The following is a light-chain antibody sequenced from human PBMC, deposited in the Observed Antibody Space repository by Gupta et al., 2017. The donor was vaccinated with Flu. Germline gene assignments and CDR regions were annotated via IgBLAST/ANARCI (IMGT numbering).Light chain of an antibody. CDR1: QSVSTN. CDR3: QQYNNWPRT. Sequence: PATLSVSPGDRATLSCRTSQSVSTNLAWYQQRPGQAPRLLLYGASTRATGVPARFSGSGSGTEFTLTISSLQSEDFAVYSCQQYNNWPRTFGQGTKV. V-gene: IGKV3-15*01. CDR2: GAS. J-gene: IGKJ1*01.